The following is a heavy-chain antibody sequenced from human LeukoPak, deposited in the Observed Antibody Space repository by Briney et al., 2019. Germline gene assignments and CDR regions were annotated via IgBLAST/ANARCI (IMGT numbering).Heavy chain of an antibody. Sequence: HPGGSLRLSCAASGFSLTTYGTHWLRQAPGKGLEWVAVIWYDGSRKFYGDSVKGRFTVSRDTSGNTMYLQMNTLRVDDTAVYYCARDGGSGIDYWGQGTLVTVSS. J-gene: IGHJ4*02. CDR2: IWYDGSRK. CDR1: GFSLTTYG. V-gene: IGHV3-33*01. CDR3: ARDGGSGIDY. D-gene: IGHD3-10*01.